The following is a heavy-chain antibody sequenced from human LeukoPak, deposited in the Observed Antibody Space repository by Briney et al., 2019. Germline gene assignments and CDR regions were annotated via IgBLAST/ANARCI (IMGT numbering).Heavy chain of an antibody. CDR1: GFTFSNAW. CDR2: IKSKTDGGTT. D-gene: IGHD3-10*01. Sequence: PGGSLRHSCAASGFTFSNAWMSWVRQAPGRGLEWVGRIKSKTDGGTTDYAAPVKGRFTISRDDSKNTLYLQMNSLKTEDTAVYYCTTETAILWFGESFFDYWGQGTLVTVSS. J-gene: IGHJ4*02. V-gene: IGHV3-15*01. CDR3: TTETAILWFGESFFDY.